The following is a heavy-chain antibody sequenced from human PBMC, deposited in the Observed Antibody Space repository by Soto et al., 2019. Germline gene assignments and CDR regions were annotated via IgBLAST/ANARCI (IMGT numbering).Heavy chain of an antibody. Sequence: EVQLVESGGGLVQPGGSLRLSCEASGFTFRNYDMHWVRQGTGKGLEWVSGISAAGDPDYADSVEGRFTISRENAQNSFFLQMNSLRVGDTAVYYCARTNRYFYGRDVWGQWTTVIVSS. J-gene: IGHJ6*02. CDR1: GFTFRNYD. V-gene: IGHV3-13*05. CDR2: ISAAGDP. D-gene: IGHD2-8*01. CDR3: ARTNRYFYGRDV.